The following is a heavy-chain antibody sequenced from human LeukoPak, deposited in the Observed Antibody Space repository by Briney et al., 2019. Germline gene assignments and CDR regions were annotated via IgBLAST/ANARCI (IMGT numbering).Heavy chain of an antibody. Sequence: GGSLRLSCAASGFTFSSYAMHWVRQAPGKGLEWVAVISYGVSNKYYADSVKGRFTISRDNAKNTLYLQMNSLGVEDTAVYYCVRGSSDWNGMDVWGQGTTVTVSS. CDR3: VRGSSDWNGMDV. CDR1: GFTFSSYA. CDR2: ISYGVSNK. J-gene: IGHJ6*02. V-gene: IGHV3-30-3*01. D-gene: IGHD6-19*01.